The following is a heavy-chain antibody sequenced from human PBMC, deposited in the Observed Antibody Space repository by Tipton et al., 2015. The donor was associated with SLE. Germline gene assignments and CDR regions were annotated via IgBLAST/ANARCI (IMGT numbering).Heavy chain of an antibody. Sequence: SLRLSCAPSGFTFDDYAMHWVRHAPGKGLEWVSGISLNSGSIDYADSVKGRFTISRDNAKNTLYLQMHSLRVDDTAVYYCGRGVYSEGSVGMDVWGQGTTVTVSS. CDR3: GRGVYSEGSVGMDV. D-gene: IGHD3-22*01. J-gene: IGHJ6*02. CDR1: GFTFDDYA. CDR2: ISLNSGSI. V-gene: IGHV3-9*01.